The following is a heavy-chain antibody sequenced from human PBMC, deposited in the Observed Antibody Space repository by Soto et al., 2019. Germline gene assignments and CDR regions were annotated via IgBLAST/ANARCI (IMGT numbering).Heavy chain of an antibody. CDR3: ARGPAAAGNWYFDF. V-gene: IGHV4-34*02. Sequence: QVQLQQWGTGLLKPSETLSLTCAVSGGSFNYHYWSWLRQPPGKGLEWLGEIIRDGGAHYNPSLKSRVTITLDSIKKQVSLKLDSVTAADKAVYFCARGPAAAGNWYFDFWGRGTLVTVSS. D-gene: IGHD6-13*01. CDR2: IIRDGGA. J-gene: IGHJ2*01. CDR1: GGSFNYHY.